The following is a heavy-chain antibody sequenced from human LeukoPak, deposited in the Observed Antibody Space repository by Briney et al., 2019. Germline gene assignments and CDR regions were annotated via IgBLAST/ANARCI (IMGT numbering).Heavy chain of an antibody. J-gene: IGHJ4*02. D-gene: IGHD5-12*01. V-gene: IGHV1-46*01. CDR1: GYTFTSYY. CDR3: ARERGVATITSHFDY. Sequence: ASVKVSCKASGYTFTSYYMHWVRQAPGQGLEWMGIINPSGGSTSYAQKFQGRVTMTRDMSTSTVYMELSSLRSEDTAVYYCARERGVATITSHFDYWGQGILVTVSS. CDR2: INPSGGST.